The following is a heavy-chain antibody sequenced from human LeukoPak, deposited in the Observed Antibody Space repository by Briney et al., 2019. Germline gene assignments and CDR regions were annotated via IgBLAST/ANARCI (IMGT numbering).Heavy chain of an antibody. CDR2: ITASGGST. CDR1: RFTFSSHA. J-gene: IGHJ4*02. Sequence: PGGSLRLSCAASRFTFSSHALTWVRQAPGKGLEWVSAITASGGSTYYADSVKGRFTISRDNSKNTLYVQMNSLRAEDTAVYYCGTWTSDRSSRWYNFWGQGTLVTVSS. V-gene: IGHV3-23*01. CDR3: GTWTSDRSSRWYNF. D-gene: IGHD6-13*01.